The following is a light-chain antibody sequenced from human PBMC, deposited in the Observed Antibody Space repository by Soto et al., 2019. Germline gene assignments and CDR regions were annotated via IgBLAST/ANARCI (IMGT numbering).Light chain of an antibody. CDR1: QSLVHSDGKSH. CDR2: EAS. J-gene: IGKJ2*01. Sequence: ITLTQTPYALSVSPGQPASISCRSSQSLVHSDGKSHLYWYLQKPGQPPQLLIYEASNRFSGVPDRFCGSGSGTDVTLKISRVEAEDVGVYYCMQIIKLPDTFGQGTKLEIK. V-gene: IGKV2D-29*01. CDR3: MQIIKLPDT.